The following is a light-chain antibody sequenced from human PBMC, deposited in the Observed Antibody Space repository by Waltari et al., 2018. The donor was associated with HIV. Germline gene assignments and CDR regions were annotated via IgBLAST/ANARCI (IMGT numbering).Light chain of an antibody. V-gene: IGLV4-69*01. CDR2: LSTNGSH. CDR1: SGHTNYA. CDR3: QTWGTGIVV. Sequence: QVVLTQSPSAAAALGASVKLTCTLSSGHTNYAIAWHQQQPEKGPRYLMRLSTNGSHTKGDGIPDRFSGSSSGAERYLTISSLQSEDEADYYCQTWGTGIVVFGVGTQLTVL. J-gene: IGLJ2*01.